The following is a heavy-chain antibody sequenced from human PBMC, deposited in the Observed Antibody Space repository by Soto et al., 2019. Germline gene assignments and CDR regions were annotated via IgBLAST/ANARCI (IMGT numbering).Heavy chain of an antibody. CDR2: MNPNSGNT. CDR3: ARGRCSGGSCYSVGGHNWFDP. V-gene: IGHV1-8*01. CDR1: GYTFTSYD. D-gene: IGHD2-15*01. J-gene: IGHJ5*02. Sequence: QVQLVQSGAEVKKPGASVKVSCKASGYTFTSYDINWVRQATGQGLEWMGWMNPNSGNTGYAQKFQGRVTMTRNTSISTAYMELSSLRSEDTAVYYCARGRCSGGSCYSVGGHNWFDPWGQGTLVTVSS.